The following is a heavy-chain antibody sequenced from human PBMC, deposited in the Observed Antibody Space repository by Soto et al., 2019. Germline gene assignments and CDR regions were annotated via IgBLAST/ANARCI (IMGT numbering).Heavy chain of an antibody. CDR1: GGSFSGYY. V-gene: IGHV4-34*01. J-gene: IGHJ6*03. CDR3: ARAIPSMVRGVITVNPPRYYYYMDV. D-gene: IGHD3-10*01. CDR2: INHSGST. Sequence: SETLSLTCAVYGGSFSGYYWSWIRQPPGKGLEWIGEINHSGSTNYNPSLKSRVTISVDTSKNQFSLKLSSVTAADTAVYYCARAIPSMVRGVITVNPPRYYYYMDVWGKGTTVTVSS.